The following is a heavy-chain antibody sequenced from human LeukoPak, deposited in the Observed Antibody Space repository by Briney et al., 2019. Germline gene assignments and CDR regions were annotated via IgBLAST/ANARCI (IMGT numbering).Heavy chain of an antibody. D-gene: IGHD6-19*01. CDR2: IKSKTDGGTT. Sequence: TGGSLRLSCAASGFTFSNAWMNWVSQAPGKGLEWVGRIKSKTDGGTTDYAAPVKGRFTISRDDSENTLYLQMNSLKTEDTAVYYCTTPGIAVAGIDYWGQGTLVTVSS. CDR3: TTPGIAVAGIDY. CDR1: GFTFSNAW. J-gene: IGHJ4*02. V-gene: IGHV3-15*07.